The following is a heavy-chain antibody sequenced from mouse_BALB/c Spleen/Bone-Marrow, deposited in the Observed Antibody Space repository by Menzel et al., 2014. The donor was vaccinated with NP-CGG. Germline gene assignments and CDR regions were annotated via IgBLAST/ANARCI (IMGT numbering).Heavy chain of an antibody. CDR1: GFNIKDTY. CDR3: ASYRYGWYFDV. D-gene: IGHD2-14*01. J-gene: IGHJ1*01. V-gene: IGHV14-3*02. CDR2: IDPANGNT. Sequence: VQLKESGAELVKPGASVKLSRTASGFNIKDTYMHWVKQRPEQGLEWIGRIDPANGNTKYDPKFQGKATITADTSSNTAYLQPSSLTSEDTAVYYCASYRYGWYFDVWGAGTTVTVSS.